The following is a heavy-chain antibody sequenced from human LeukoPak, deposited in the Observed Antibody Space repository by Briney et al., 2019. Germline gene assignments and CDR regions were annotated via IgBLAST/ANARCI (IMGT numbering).Heavy chain of an antibody. J-gene: IGHJ4*02. CDR3: ARDDGQYQLLSFGIDY. D-gene: IGHD2-2*01. V-gene: IGHV3-74*01. CDR1: GFTFSTYW. CDR2: INSDGSDT. Sequence: GGSLRLSCAASGFTFSTYWMHWVRQAPGKGLVWVSRINSDGSDTNYADSVKGRFTISRDNAKNTLFLQMSSLRAEDTAVYYCARDDGQYQLLSFGIDYWGQGTLVTVSS.